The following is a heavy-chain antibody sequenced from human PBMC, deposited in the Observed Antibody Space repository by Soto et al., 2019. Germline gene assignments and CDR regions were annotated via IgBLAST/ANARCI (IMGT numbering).Heavy chain of an antibody. CDR3: AKTLTIVVVITRFDY. J-gene: IGHJ4*02. D-gene: IGHD3-22*01. CDR2: ISGSGGST. CDR1: GFTFSSYA. Sequence: GESLKISCAASGFTFSSYAMSWVRQAPGKGLEWVSAISGSGGSTYYADSVKGRFTISRDNSKNTLYLQMNSLRAEDTAVYYCAKTLTIVVVITRFDYWGQGTLVTVS. V-gene: IGHV3-23*01.